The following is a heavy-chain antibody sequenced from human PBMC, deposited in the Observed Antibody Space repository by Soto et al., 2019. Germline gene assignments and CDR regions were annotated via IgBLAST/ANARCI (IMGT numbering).Heavy chain of an antibody. CDR2: ISYDGSNK. J-gene: IGHJ4*02. CDR3: AKVFVQRWLAWVNIDY. V-gene: IGHV3-30*18. D-gene: IGHD6-19*01. CDR1: GFTFSSYG. Sequence: QVQLVESGGGVVQPGRSLRLSCAASGFTFSSYGMHWVRQAPGKGLEWVAVISYDGSNKYYADSVKGRFTISRDNSKNTLYLQMNSLRAEDTAVYYCAKVFVQRWLAWVNIDYWGQGTLVTVSS.